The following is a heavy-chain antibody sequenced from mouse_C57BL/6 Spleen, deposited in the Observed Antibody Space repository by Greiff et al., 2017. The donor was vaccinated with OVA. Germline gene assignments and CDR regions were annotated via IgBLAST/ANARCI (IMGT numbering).Heavy chain of an antibody. D-gene: IGHD1-3*01. J-gene: IGHJ3*01. Sequence: EVQLVESGGGLVQPKGSLKLSCAASGFSFNTYAMNWVRQAPGKGLEWVARIRSKSNNYATYYADSVKDRFTISRDDSESMLYLQMNNLKTEDTAMYYCVRPLELEFAYWGQGTLVTVSA. CDR1: GFSFNTYA. V-gene: IGHV10-1*01. CDR3: VRPLELEFAY. CDR2: IRSKSNNYAT.